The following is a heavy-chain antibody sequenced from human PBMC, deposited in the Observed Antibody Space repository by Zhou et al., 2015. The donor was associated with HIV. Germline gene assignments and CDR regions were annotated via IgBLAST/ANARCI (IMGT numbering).Heavy chain of an antibody. D-gene: IGHD6-13*01. Sequence: QVQLVQSGAEVKKPGSSVKVSCKASGGTFSSYAISWVRQAPGQGLEWMGGIIPIFGTANYAQKFQGRVTITADESTSTAYMELSSLRSEDTAVYYCARDRGYSSSWFLQYYMDVWGKGTTVTVSS. V-gene: IGHV1-69*01. CDR1: GGTFSSYA. CDR2: IIPIFGTA. J-gene: IGHJ6*03. CDR3: ARDRGYSSSWFLQYYMDV.